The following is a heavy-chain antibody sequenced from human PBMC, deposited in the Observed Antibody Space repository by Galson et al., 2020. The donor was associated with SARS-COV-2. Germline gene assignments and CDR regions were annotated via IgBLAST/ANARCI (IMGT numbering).Heavy chain of an antibody. V-gene: IGHV4-59*13. D-gene: IGHD6-13*01. CDR3: ARTPRQQLAHFDY. Sequence: SETLSLTCTVSGGSISSYYWSWIRQPPGKGLEWIGYIYSSGSTNYNPSLKSRVTISVDTSKNQFSLKLSSVTAADTAVYYCARTPRQQLAHFDYWGQGTLVTVSS. J-gene: IGHJ4*02. CDR1: GGSISSYY. CDR2: IYSSGST.